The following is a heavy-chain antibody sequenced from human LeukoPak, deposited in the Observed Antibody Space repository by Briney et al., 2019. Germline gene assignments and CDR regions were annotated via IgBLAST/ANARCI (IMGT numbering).Heavy chain of an antibody. CDR2: IYYSGST. J-gene: IGHJ4*02. V-gene: IGHV4-59*08. D-gene: IGHD3-9*01. CDR3: ARGPRYFDWLSDTDYFDY. Sequence: SETLSLTCTVSGGSISSYYWSWIRQPPGKGLEWIGYIYYSGSTNYNPSLKSRVTISVDTSKNQFSLKLSSVTAADTAVYYCARGPRYFDWLSDTDYFDYWGQGTLVTVSS. CDR1: GGSISSYY.